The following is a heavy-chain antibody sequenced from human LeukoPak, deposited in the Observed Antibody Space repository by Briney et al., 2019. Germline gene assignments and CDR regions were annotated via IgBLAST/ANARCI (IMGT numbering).Heavy chain of an antibody. CDR1: GFTFSNYG. CDR2: IWYDGSNE. Sequence: PGRSLRLSCAASGFTFSNYGMHWVRQAPGKGLEWVAVIWYDGSNEYYADSVKGRFTISRDNSKYTLYLQMNSLRAEDTAVYYCARETSTPDAFDIWGQGTMVTVSS. V-gene: IGHV3-33*01. D-gene: IGHD5/OR15-5a*01. CDR3: ARETSTPDAFDI. J-gene: IGHJ3*02.